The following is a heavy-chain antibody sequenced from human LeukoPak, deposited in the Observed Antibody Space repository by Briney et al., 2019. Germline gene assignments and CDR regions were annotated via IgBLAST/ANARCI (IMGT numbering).Heavy chain of an antibody. CDR3: ARRFDCSGGSCYDDDAFDI. V-gene: IGHV4-59*08. CDR2: IYYSGST. J-gene: IGHJ3*02. CDR1: GGSISSYY. Sequence: SETLSLTCTVSGGSISSYYWSWIRQPPGKGLEWIGYIYYSGSTNYNPSLKSRVTISVDTSKNQFSLKLSSVTAADTAVYYCARRFDCSGGSCYDDDAFDIWGQGTMVTVSS. D-gene: IGHD2-15*01.